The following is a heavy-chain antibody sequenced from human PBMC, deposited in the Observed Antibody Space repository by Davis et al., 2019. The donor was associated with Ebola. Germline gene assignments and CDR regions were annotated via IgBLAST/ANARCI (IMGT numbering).Heavy chain of an antibody. CDR3: VRHPVGLTDAFDV. V-gene: IGHV4-39*01. Sequence: MPSETLSLTCTVSGGSVSSNSDYWGWIRQPPGKGLEWIGTIFDSDSIYYNPSLKSRVTVSLNKSKNQFSLKLTSVTAADTAVYYCVRHPVGLTDAFDVWGQGRLVAVSS. D-gene: IGHD1-26*01. CDR2: IFDSDSI. CDR1: GGSVSSNSDY. J-gene: IGHJ3*01.